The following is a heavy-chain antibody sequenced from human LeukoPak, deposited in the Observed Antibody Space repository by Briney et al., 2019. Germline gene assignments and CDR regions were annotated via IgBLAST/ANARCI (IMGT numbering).Heavy chain of an antibody. Sequence: QTGGSLRLSCAASGFPFDDYGMLWVRQAPGKGLEWVSFISWHGETTYYSDSVKGRFTISRDNAKNSLYLQMNSLRAEDTAVYYCARVSMGETYPPFYFDYWGQGTLVTVSS. CDR3: ARVSMGETYPPFYFDY. CDR1: GFPFDDYG. V-gene: IGHV3-43D*03. CDR2: ISWHGETT. D-gene: IGHD2-21*01. J-gene: IGHJ4*02.